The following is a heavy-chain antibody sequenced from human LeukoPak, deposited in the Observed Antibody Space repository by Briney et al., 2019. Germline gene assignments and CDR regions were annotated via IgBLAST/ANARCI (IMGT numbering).Heavy chain of an antibody. CDR2: IYYSGST. V-gene: IGHV4-59*08. J-gene: IGHJ5*02. D-gene: IGHD3-22*01. CDR1: GGSISSYY. CDR3: ARHTTYYCDSSGYFVNWFDP. Sequence: SETLSLTCTVSGGSISSYYWSWIRQPPGKGLEWIGYIYYSGSTNYNPSLKSRVTISVDTSKNQFSLKLSSVTAADTAVYYCARHTTYYCDSSGYFVNWFDPWGQGTLVTVSS.